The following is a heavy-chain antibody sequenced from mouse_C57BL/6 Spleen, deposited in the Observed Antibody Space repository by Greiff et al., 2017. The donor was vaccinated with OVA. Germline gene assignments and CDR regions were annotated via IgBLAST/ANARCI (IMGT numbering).Heavy chain of an antibody. CDR3: ARHEDPYYGYDSYYAMDY. D-gene: IGHD2-9*01. J-gene: IGHJ4*01. Sequence: QVQLQQSGAELVKPGASVKLSCKASGYTFTEYTIHWVKQRSGQGLEWIGWFYPGSGSIKYNEKFKDKATLTADKSSSPVYMELSRLTSEDSAVYFCARHEDPYYGYDSYYAMDYWGQGTSVTVSS. CDR1: GYTFTEYT. CDR2: FYPGSGSI. V-gene: IGHV1-62-2*01.